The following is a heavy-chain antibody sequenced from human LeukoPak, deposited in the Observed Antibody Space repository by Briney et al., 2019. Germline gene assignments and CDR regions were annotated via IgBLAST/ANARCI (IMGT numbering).Heavy chain of an antibody. V-gene: IGHV3-48*03. J-gene: IGHJ3*02. CDR1: GFAISTYE. CDR2: ITDSGGTI. D-gene: IGHD7-27*01. Sequence: GGSLRLFCAASGFAISTYEMNWVRQAPGKGLEWVSYITDSGGTIYFADSVKGRFTISSDNAENSLYLQINSLRVEDTAVYYCARERAGEDAFDIWGQGTMVTVSS. CDR3: ARERAGEDAFDI.